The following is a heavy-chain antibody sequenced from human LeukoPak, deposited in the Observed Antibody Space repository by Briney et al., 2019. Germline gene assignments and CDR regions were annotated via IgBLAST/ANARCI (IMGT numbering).Heavy chain of an antibody. Sequence: GGSLRLSCAASGFTFSSYSMNWVRQAPGKGLEWVSSISSSSRYIYYADPVKGRFTISRDNSKNTLYLQMNSLRAEDTAVYYCAKSYYDSSGYYYDTNYFDYWGQGTLVTVSS. J-gene: IGHJ4*02. V-gene: IGHV3-21*01. CDR3: AKSYYDSSGYYYDTNYFDY. D-gene: IGHD3-22*01. CDR1: GFTFSSYS. CDR2: ISSSSRYI.